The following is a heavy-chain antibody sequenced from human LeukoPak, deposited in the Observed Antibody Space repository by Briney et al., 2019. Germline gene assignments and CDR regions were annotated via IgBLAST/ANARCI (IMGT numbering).Heavy chain of an antibody. CDR2: IYDSGSI. Sequence: SETLSLTCTVSGGSISSHYWSWIRQPPGKGLEWIGYIYDSGSINYNPSLKSRVTISVDTSKNQSSLKLSSVTAADTAVYYCAREVLRSGWYGGAFDYWGQGTLVTVST. V-gene: IGHV4-59*11. CDR1: GGSISSHY. J-gene: IGHJ4*02. CDR3: AREVLRSGWYGGAFDY. D-gene: IGHD6-19*01.